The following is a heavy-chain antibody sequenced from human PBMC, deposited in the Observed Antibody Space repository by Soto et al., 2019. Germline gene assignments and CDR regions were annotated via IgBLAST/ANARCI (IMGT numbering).Heavy chain of an antibody. CDR2: IYYSGST. D-gene: IGHD3-9*01. CDR1: GGSISTSTYY. J-gene: IGHJ5*02. V-gene: IGHV4-39*01. Sequence: SETLSLTCTVSGGSISTSTYYWGWIRQPPGKGLEWIGSIYYSGSTYYNPSLKSRVTISVDTSNNQFSLKLSSVTVADTAVYYCATQRADGYDILTGYYTNDPWGQGTLVTVSS. CDR3: ATQRADGYDILTGYYTNDP.